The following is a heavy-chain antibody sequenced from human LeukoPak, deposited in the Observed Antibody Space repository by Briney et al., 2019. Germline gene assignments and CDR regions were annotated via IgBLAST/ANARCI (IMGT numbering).Heavy chain of an antibody. J-gene: IGHJ4*02. CDR3: AKDGSGYSYGCIDY. D-gene: IGHD5-18*01. Sequence: GGSLRLSCAASGFTFSSYALSWVRQAPGKGLEWVSDISGSGGSTYYADSVKGRFTISRDNSKNTLYLQMNSLRAEDTAVYYCAKDGSGYSYGCIDYWGQGTLVTVSS. V-gene: IGHV3-23*01. CDR2: ISGSGGST. CDR1: GFTFSSYA.